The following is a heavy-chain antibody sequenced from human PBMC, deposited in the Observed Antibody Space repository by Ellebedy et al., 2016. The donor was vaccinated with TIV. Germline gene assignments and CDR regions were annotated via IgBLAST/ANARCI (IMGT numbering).Heavy chain of an antibody. D-gene: IGHD6-19*01. CDR1: GFTFSSFA. V-gene: IGHV3-23*01. CDR3: AKDPGGIAVAVVGN. CDR2: ISGSGGSR. J-gene: IGHJ4*02. Sequence: GESLKISXASSGFTFSSFAMSWVRQAPGKGLEWISNISGSGGSRYYTDSVKGRFTISRDNSKNTLYLQMNSLRAEDTAVYYCAKDPGGIAVAVVGNWGQGTLVTVSS.